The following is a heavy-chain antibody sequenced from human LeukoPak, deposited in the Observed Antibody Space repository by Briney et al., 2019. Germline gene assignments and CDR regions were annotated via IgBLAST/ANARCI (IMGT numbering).Heavy chain of an antibody. J-gene: IGHJ6*02. CDR1: GYTLTTYG. CDR2: ISGYDGST. D-gene: IGHD3-10*01. V-gene: IGHV1-18*01. CDR3: ASGSTTMIRGVVYYYYGLDV. Sequence: ASVKVSCKASGYTLTTYGVSWVRQAPGQGLEWMGWISGYDGSTRYAQQFQGRVTMTKDTSTSTVYMELRSLRSDDTAIYYCASGSTTMIRGVVYYYYGLDVWGRGTTVTVSS.